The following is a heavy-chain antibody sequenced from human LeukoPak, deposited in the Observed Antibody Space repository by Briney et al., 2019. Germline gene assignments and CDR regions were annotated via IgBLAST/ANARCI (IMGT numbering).Heavy chain of an antibody. Sequence: SETLSLTCTVSDGSISSSSYYWGWIRQPPGKGLEWIGSIYYSGSTYYNPSLKSRVTISVDTSKNQFSLKLSSVTAADTAVYYCARHEGWSYDSSGYRQGTFDYWGQGTLVTVSS. CDR2: IYYSGST. V-gene: IGHV4-39*01. CDR3: ARHEGWSYDSSGYRQGTFDY. CDR1: DGSISSSSYY. D-gene: IGHD3-22*01. J-gene: IGHJ4*02.